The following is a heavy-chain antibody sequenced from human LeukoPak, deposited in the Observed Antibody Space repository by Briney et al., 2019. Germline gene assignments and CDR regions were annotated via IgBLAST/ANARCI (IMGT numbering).Heavy chain of an antibody. CDR2: ISSYNGNT. CDR3: ARGIVAGTPFPDY. D-gene: IGHD6-19*01. V-gene: IGHV1-18*01. CDR1: GYTFTTYG. Sequence: GSSVAVSCTSSGYTFTTYGISWVRQAPGQGREWMGWISSYNGNTNYAQKLQGRVTMTTDTSTSTAYMELRSLISDDTAVYYCARGIVAGTPFPDYWGEGTLVTVSS. J-gene: IGHJ4*02.